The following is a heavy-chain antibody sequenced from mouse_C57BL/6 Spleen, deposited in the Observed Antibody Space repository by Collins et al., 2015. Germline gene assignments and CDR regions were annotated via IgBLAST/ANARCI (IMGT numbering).Heavy chain of an antibody. Sequence: VHGQESGPGLVKPSQSLSLTCSVTGYSITNGYYWNWIRQFPGNKLEWMGYISYDGSDNYNPSLKDRISITRDTSQNQFFLKLNSMIIEDTATYYCARDDDYGGWFPYWGQGTLVTVSA. D-gene: IGHD2-4*01. J-gene: IGHJ3*01. V-gene: IGHV3-6*01. CDR2: ISYDGSD. CDR1: GYSITNGYY. CDR3: ARDDDYGGWFPY.